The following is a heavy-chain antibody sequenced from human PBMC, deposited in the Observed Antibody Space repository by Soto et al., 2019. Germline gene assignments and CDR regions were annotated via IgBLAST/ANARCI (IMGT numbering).Heavy chain of an antibody. J-gene: IGHJ4*02. Sequence: GGSLRLSCAASGFTFSSYGMHWVRQAPGKGLEWVAVIWYDGSNKYYADSVKGRFTISRDNSKNTLYLQMNSLRAEDTAVYYCARGRGDDNVKAAAGFLDYWGQGTLVTVSS. V-gene: IGHV3-33*01. D-gene: IGHD6-13*01. CDR3: ARGRGDDNVKAAAGFLDY. CDR2: IWYDGSNK. CDR1: GFTFSSYG.